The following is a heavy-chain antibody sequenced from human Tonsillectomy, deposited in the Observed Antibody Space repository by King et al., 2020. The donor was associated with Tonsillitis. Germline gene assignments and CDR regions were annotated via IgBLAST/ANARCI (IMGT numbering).Heavy chain of an antibody. V-gene: IGHV3-20*04. Sequence: VQLVESGGSVARPGGSLRLSCAASGFTFGDFAMSWVRQAPGKGLEWVSGINWNGGVMGYADSVKGRFTISRDNAKSFLFLQMNSLRGEDTAFYYCARVGTENSAWSDNHAFAIWGQGTMVAVSS. J-gene: IGHJ3*02. CDR2: INWNGGVM. CDR3: ARVGTENSAWSDNHAFAI. D-gene: IGHD7-27*01. CDR1: GFTFGDFA.